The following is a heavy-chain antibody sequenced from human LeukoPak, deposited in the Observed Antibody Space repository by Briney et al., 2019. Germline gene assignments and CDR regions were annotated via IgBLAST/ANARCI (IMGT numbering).Heavy chain of an antibody. Sequence: GGSLRLSCAASGFTFSSYEMNWVRQAPGKGREWVSYISSSGSTIYYADSVKGRFTISRDNAKNSLYLQMNSLRAEDTAVYYCAREVAARPFDYWGQGTLVTVSS. J-gene: IGHJ4*02. CDR3: AREVAARPFDY. CDR1: GFTFSSYE. V-gene: IGHV3-48*03. D-gene: IGHD6-6*01. CDR2: ISSSGSTI.